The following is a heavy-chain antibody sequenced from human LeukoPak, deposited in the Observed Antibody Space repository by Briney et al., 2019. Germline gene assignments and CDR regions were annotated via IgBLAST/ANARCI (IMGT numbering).Heavy chain of an antibody. CDR2: IDPNSGGT. CDR3: ARDHYYDSSGYYDP. V-gene: IGHV1-2*02. D-gene: IGHD3-22*01. Sequence: ASVKVSCKASGYTFTGYYMHWVRQAPGQGLEWMGWIDPNSGGTNYAQKFQGRVTMTRDTSISTAYMELSRLRSDDTAVYYCARDHYYDSSGYYDPWGQGTLVTVSS. CDR1: GYTFTGYY. J-gene: IGHJ5*02.